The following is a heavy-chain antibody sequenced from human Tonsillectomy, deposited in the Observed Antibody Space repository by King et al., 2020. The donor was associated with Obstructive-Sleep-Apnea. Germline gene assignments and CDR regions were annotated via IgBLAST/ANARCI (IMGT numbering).Heavy chain of an antibody. D-gene: IGHD6-13*01. CDR2: INPSGGST. J-gene: IGHJ6*02. V-gene: IGHV1-46*03. CDR3: ARAHSSSWSYYYGMDV. CDR1: GYTFTSYY. Sequence: QLVQSGAEVKKPGASVKVSCKASGYTFTSYYMHWVRQAPGQGLEWMGIINPSGGSTSYAQKFQGRVTMTRDTSTSTVYMELSSLRSEDTAVYYCARAHSSSWSYYYGMDVWGQGTTVTVSS.